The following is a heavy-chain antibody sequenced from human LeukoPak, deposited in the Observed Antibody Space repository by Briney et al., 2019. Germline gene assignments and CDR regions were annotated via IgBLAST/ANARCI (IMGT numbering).Heavy chain of an antibody. V-gene: IGHV3-48*01. CDR1: GFTFSSYS. D-gene: IGHD2-2*01. Sequence: QPGGSLRLSCAASGFTFSSYSMNWVRQAPGKGLEWISYITSSSSTIYYADSVKGRFTISRDNAKSSLYLQMNSLRAEDTAVYYCARVNAYQLQSAWFDRWGKGTLVTVSS. CDR2: ITSSSSTI. J-gene: IGHJ5*02. CDR3: ARVNAYQLQSAWFDR.